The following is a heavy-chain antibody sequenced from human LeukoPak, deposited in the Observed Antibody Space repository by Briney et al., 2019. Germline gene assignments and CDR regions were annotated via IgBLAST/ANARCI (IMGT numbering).Heavy chain of an antibody. D-gene: IGHD6-13*01. CDR1: GFTFSSYS. V-gene: IGHV3-21*01. CDR3: ARVGVIAAAGGAYDY. CDR2: ISSSSSYI. Sequence: GGSLRLSCAASGFTFSSYSMNWVRQAPGKGLEWVSSISSSSSYIYYADSVKGRFTISRDNAKNSLYLQMNSLRAEDTAVYYCARVGVIAAAGGAYDYWGQGTLVTVSS. J-gene: IGHJ4*02.